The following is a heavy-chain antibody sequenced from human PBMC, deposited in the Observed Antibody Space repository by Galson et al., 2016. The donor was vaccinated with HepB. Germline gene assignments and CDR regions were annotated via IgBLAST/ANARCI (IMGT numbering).Heavy chain of an antibody. CDR3: ARGAGYSYGPDDY. CDR1: GDSIRSYY. CDR2: IYYIGST. V-gene: IGHV4-59*01. Sequence: SETLSLTCTVSGDSIRSYYWSWIRQPPGKGLEWIGYIYYIGSTHYNPSLKSRVTISVDTSKNQFSLKLSSVTAADTAVYYCARGAGYSYGPDDYWGQGTLVTVSS. J-gene: IGHJ4*02. D-gene: IGHD5-18*01.